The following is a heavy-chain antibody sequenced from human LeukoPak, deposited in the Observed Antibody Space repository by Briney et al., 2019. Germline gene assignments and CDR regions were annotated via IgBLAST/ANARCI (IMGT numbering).Heavy chain of an antibody. V-gene: IGHV1-46*01. CDR2: INPSGGST. Sequence: ASVKVSCKASGYTFTSYYMHWVRQAPGQGLEWMGIINPSGGSTSYAQKFQGRVTMTRDTSTSTVYMELSSLRSEDTAVYYCARDLGYSGSYHTAPRAFDYWGQGTLVTVSS. D-gene: IGHD1-26*01. J-gene: IGHJ4*02. CDR3: ARDLGYSGSYHTAPRAFDY. CDR1: GYTFTSYY.